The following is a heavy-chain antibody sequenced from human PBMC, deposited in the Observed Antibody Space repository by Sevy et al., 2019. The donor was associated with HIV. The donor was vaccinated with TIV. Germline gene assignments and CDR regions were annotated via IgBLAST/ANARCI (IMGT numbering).Heavy chain of an antibody. CDR1: GGSFNGYY. CDR3: ARGKEQLKGHRDFDF. D-gene: IGHD1-1*01. Sequence: SETLSLTCAVYGGSFNGYYWTWVRQSPGKGLEWIGEINHSRFISYNPSLKSRIAISVDTSKNQFSLKLSSATAADTAIYYCARGKEQLKGHRDFDFWGQGTLVTVSS. V-gene: IGHV4-34*01. CDR2: INHSRFI. J-gene: IGHJ4*02.